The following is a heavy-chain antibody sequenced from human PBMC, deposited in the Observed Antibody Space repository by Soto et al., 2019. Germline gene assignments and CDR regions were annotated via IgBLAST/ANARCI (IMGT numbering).Heavy chain of an antibody. CDR2: ISGSGGST. V-gene: IGHV3-23*01. CDR3: AKGLSYDSSGYYYFDY. D-gene: IGHD3-22*01. J-gene: IGHJ4*02. CDR1: GFTFSSYS. Sequence: GGSLRLSCAASGFTFSSYSMNWVRQAPGKGLEWVSAISGSGGSTYYADSVKGRFTISRDNSKNTLYLQMNSLRAEDTAVYYCAKGLSYDSSGYYYFDYWGQGTLVTVSS.